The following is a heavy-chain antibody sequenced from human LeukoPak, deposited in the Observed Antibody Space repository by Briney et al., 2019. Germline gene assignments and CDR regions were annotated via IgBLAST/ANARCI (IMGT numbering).Heavy chain of an antibody. D-gene: IGHD3-10*01. V-gene: IGHV4-30-4*08. J-gene: IGHJ5*02. Sequence: SETLSLTCTVSGGSISSGGYYWSWIRQHPGKGLEWIGYIYYSGTTFYNPSLKSRVTISIDTSKNQFSLKLSSVTAADTAVYYCARENPYYGSGSYNNWFDPWGQGTLVTVSS. CDR1: GGSISSGGYY. CDR3: ARENPYYGSGSYNNWFDP. CDR2: IYYSGTT.